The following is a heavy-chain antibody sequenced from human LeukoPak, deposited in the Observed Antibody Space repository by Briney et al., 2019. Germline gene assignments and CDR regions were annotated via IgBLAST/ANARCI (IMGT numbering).Heavy chain of an antibody. CDR2: ISGSGGST. CDR1: GFTFSSYA. D-gene: IGHD1-1*01. J-gene: IGHJ4*02. CDR3: AKDVTRLVQALFDY. V-gene: IGHV3-23*01. Sequence: GGSLRLSCAAFGFTFSSYAMSWVRQAPGKGLEWVSAISGSGGSTYYADSVKGRFTISRDSSKNTLYLQMNSLRAEDTAVYYCAKDVTRLVQALFDYWGQGTLVTVSS.